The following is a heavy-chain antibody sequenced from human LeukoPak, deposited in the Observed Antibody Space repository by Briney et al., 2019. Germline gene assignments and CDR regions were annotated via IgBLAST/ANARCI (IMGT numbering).Heavy chain of an antibody. Sequence: PSETLSLTCAVYGGSFSGYYWSWIRQPPGKGLEWIGEINHSGSTNYNPSLKSRVTISVDTSKNQFSLKLSSVTAADTAVYYCARAGHDYVWGSYRHGGFDYWGQGTLVTVSS. CDR3: ARAGHDYVWGSYRHGGFDY. CDR2: INHSGST. D-gene: IGHD3-16*02. J-gene: IGHJ4*02. V-gene: IGHV4-34*01. CDR1: GGSFSGYY.